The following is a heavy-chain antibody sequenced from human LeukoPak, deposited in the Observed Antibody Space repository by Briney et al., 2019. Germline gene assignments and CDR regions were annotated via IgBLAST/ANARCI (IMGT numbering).Heavy chain of an antibody. CDR2: ISGSGGST. J-gene: IGHJ4*02. CDR3: AKDSGSGSYYDFDY. Sequence: GGSLRLSCAASRFTFSSYAMSWVRQAPGKGLEWVSAISGSGGSTYYADSVKGRFTISRDNSKNTLYLQMNSLRAEDTAVYYCAKDSGSGSYYDFDYWGQGTLVTVSS. CDR1: RFTFSSYA. V-gene: IGHV3-23*01. D-gene: IGHD1-26*01.